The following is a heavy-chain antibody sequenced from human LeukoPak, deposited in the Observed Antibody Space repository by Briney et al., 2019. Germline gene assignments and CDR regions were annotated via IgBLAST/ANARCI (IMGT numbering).Heavy chain of an antibody. CDR3: ARDRALSQYYYYYGMDV. D-gene: IGHD5-24*01. J-gene: IGHJ6*02. Sequence: ASVKVSCKASGYTFTGYYMHWVRQAPGQGLEWMGWINPNSGGTNYAQKFQGRVTMTRDTSLSTAYMELSRLRSDDTAVYYCARDRALSQYYYYYGMDVWGQGTTVTVSS. CDR1: GYTFTGYY. CDR2: INPNSGGT. V-gene: IGHV1-2*02.